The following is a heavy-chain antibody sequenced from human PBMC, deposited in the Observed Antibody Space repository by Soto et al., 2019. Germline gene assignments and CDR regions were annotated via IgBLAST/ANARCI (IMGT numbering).Heavy chain of an antibody. CDR3: AKEMYPRTVLDSRSPWGDY. D-gene: IGHD6-6*01. J-gene: IGHJ4*02. CDR1: GFTFSDYG. V-gene: IGHV3-30*18. Sequence: GSRLTACAVPGFTFSDYGMHWVRQAPGKGREWVAVVSYYGSYKYYADSVKGRFTVSRDLSGNTLFLQMNSLRLEDAAVYFCAKEMYPRTVLDSRSPWGDYWGQGTLVTVSS. CDR2: VSYYGSYK.